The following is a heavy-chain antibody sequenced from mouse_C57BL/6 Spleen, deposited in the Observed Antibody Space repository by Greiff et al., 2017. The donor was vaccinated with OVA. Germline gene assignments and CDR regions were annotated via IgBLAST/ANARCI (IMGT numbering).Heavy chain of an antibody. CDR3: ARSEYGNYDAMDY. CDR1: GYAFTNYL. J-gene: IGHJ4*01. V-gene: IGHV1-54*01. D-gene: IGHD2-10*02. CDR2: INPGSGGT. Sequence: QVQLQQSGAELVRPGTSVKVSCKASGYAFTNYLIEWIKQRPGQGLEWIGVINPGSGGTNYNEKFKGKATLTADKSSSTADMQLSSLTSEDSAVYFCARSEYGNYDAMDYWGQGTSVTVSS.